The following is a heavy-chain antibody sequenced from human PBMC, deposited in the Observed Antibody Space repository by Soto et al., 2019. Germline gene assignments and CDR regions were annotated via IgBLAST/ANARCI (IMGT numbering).Heavy chain of an antibody. J-gene: IGHJ6*02. Sequence: QLQLQESGPGLVKPSETLSLTCTVSGGSISSSSYYWGWIRQPPGKGLEWLGSIYYSGSTYYNPSLKSRVTISVDTSKNQFSLKLSSVTAADTAVYYCARHQGYCSSTSCYVDYYYGMDVWGQGTTVTVSS. CDR2: IYYSGST. V-gene: IGHV4-39*01. D-gene: IGHD2-2*01. CDR1: GGSISSSSYY. CDR3: ARHQGYCSSTSCYVDYYYGMDV.